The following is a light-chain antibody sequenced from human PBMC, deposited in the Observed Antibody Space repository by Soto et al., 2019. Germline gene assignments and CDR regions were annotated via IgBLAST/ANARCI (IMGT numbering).Light chain of an antibody. CDR2: DGS. CDR3: QQRYNWPPIT. J-gene: IGKJ5*01. CDR1: QSVSIY. V-gene: IGKV3-11*01. Sequence: EIVLTQSPATLSLSPGERATLSCRASQSVSIYLAWFQQKPGQAPRLLISDGSNRATGVPARFSGSGSGTDFNLTISSLEPEDFAVDYCQQRYNWPPITFGQGPRLEMK.